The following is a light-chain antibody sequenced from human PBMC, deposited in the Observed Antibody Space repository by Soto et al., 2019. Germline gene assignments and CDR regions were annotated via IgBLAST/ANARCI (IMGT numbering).Light chain of an antibody. J-gene: IGLJ1*01. CDR3: CSSAPESTYV. V-gene: IGLV2-23*01. CDR2: KGT. CDR1: SSDVGAYNS. Sequence: QSALAQPASVSGSPGQSITISCTGTSSDVGAYNSVSWYQQHPHRAPQVIIYKGTQRPSGVSNRFSGSTSGNAASLTISALQTDDEADYFCCSSAPESTYVCGTGKKGNVL.